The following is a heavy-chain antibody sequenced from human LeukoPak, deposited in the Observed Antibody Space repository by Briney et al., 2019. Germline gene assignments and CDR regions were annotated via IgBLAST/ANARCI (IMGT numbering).Heavy chain of an antibody. CDR3: ARDWCGSSTSCYMDV. D-gene: IGHD2-2*01. J-gene: IGHJ6*04. Sequence: GASVKVSCKPSGYTFTGYYLHWVRQAPGQGLEWMGWISSYNGNPNYAQKFQGRVTMTTETSTSTAYMELRSLRSDDTAVYYCARDWCGSSTSCYMDVWGKGTTVTVSS. V-gene: IGHV1-18*04. CDR1: GYTFTGYY. CDR2: ISSYNGNP.